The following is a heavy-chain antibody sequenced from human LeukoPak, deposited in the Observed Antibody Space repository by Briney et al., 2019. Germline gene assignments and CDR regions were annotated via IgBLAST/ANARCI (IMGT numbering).Heavy chain of an antibody. Sequence: PGGSLRLSCTASGFIFSSYTMSWVRQAPGRGLEWVSTISANGDKSYYADSVKGRFTISRDNSKNTLYLQMNSLRAEDTAVYYCAKVEGAVYISRGWFDSWSQGTLVTVSS. CDR2: ISANGDKS. CDR1: GFIFSSYT. V-gene: IGHV3-23*01. J-gene: IGHJ5*01. CDR3: AKVEGAVYISRGWFDS. D-gene: IGHD3-10*01.